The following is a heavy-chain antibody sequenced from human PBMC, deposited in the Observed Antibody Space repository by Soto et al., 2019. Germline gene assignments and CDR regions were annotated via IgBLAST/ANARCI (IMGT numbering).Heavy chain of an antibody. Sequence: GGSLRLSCAASGFTFSSYAMHWVRQAPGKGLEWVAVISYDGSNKYYADSVKGRFTISRDNSKNTLYLQMNSLRAGDTAVYYCARAGYLHDAFDTWGQGTMVTVSS. CDR1: GFTFSSYA. D-gene: IGHD6-13*01. J-gene: IGHJ3*02. CDR2: ISYDGSNK. CDR3: ARAGYLHDAFDT. V-gene: IGHV3-30-3*01.